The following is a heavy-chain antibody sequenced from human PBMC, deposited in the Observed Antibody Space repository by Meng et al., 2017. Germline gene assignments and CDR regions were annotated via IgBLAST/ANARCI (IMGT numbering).Heavy chain of an antibody. J-gene: IGHJ4*02. D-gene: IGHD3-9*01. CDR3: TWDDKAVSDY. V-gene: IGHV3-15*01. CDR2: IKSNTDGGTA. Sequence: LHLVEAGGRLVKPGGSLRLSCAASGFYFSNAWMSWVRQAPGKGLEWVGRIKSNTDGGTAEYAAPVTGRFTISRDDSKSTLYLQMSGLGIDNTGVYYCTWDDKAVSDYWGQGTLVTVSS. CDR1: GFYFSNAW.